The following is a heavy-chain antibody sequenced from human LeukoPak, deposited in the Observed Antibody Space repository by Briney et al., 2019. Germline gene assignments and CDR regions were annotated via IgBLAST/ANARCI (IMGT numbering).Heavy chain of an antibody. CDR2: IYSDVRT. CDR1: GGSINDFY. D-gene: IGHD3-10*01. V-gene: IGHV4-59*01. CDR3: ARDADWVVRGAPSL. J-gene: IGHJ4*02. Sequence: PSETLSLTCSVSGGSINDFYWTCGRQRPGEGVEWSGHIYSDVRTEYSPSLKSLLSLSVDTSKNQIFLTLPSVTAADTAFSFCARDADWVVRGAPSLWGQGTLVTVSS.